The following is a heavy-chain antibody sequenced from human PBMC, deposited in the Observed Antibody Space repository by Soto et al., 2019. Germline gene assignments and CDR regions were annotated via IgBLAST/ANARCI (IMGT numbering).Heavy chain of an antibody. Sequence: LRLSCAGSGFTFRTHTLVWVRQAPGKGLEWVSSISSGGTYLEYAHSVKGRFAISRDDAKDSVFLQMNSLKTDDTAVYYCVKGGEDITSPYGMDVWGQGTTVTVSS. V-gene: IGHV3-21*06. J-gene: IGHJ6*02. CDR1: GFTFRTHT. CDR3: VKGGEDITSPYGMDV. CDR2: ISSGGTYL. D-gene: IGHD3-16*01.